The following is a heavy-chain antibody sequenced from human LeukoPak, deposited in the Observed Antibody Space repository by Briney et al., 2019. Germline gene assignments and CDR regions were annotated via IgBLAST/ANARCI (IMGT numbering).Heavy chain of an antibody. Sequence: SETLSLTCTVSGGSISSGSYYWSWIRQPAGKGLEWIGRIYTSGSTNYNPSLKSRVTISVDTSKNQFSLKLSSVTAADTAVYYCAREVGGYRYGYRPTELSWYFDLWGRGTLVTVSP. V-gene: IGHV4-61*02. CDR1: GGSISSGSYY. D-gene: IGHD5-18*01. J-gene: IGHJ2*01. CDR2: IYTSGST. CDR3: AREVGGYRYGYRPTELSWYFDL.